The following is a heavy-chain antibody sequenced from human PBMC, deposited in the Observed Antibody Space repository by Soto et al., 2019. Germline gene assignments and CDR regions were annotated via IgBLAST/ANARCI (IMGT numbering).Heavy chain of an antibody. CDR3: ARDRGGMGHTVGLGI. J-gene: IGHJ3*02. CDR1: GFIFSSYA. V-gene: IGHV3-30*04. CDR2: ISYDGRNQ. Sequence: QVQLVESGGGVVQPGRSVRLSCAASGFIFSSYAMHWVRQAPGKGLEWVTVISYDGRNQYYADSVKGRFTISRDNSKNTLYLQMNSLRVEDTAVYYCARDRGGMGHTVGLGIWGQGTMVTVAS. D-gene: IGHD3-10*01.